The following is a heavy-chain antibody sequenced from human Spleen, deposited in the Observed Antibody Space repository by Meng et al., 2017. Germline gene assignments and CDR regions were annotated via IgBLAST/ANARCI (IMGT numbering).Heavy chain of an antibody. CDR3: ARSDGQFDY. CDR1: GYTFTGYY. V-gene: IGHV1-2*02. Sequence: VQLVQAGVEVKKPGALVKGFCKASGYTFTGYYMHWVRQATGQGLEWMGWINPNTGGTNYAQKFQGRVTMNRDTSISTAYMELNRLRSDDTAVYYCARSDGQFDYWGQGTLVTVSS. J-gene: IGHJ4*02. D-gene: IGHD5-24*01. CDR2: INPNTGGT.